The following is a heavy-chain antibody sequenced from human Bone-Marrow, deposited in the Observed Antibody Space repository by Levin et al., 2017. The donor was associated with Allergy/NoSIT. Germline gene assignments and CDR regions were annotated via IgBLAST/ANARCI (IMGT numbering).Heavy chain of an antibody. J-gene: IGHJ6*02. D-gene: IGHD3-10*01. CDR1: GGSISSDDDY. V-gene: IGHV4-30-4*08. CDR2: IYYSGFT. Sequence: LRLSCTVSGGSISSDDDYWTWIRQSPGKGLEWIGNIYYSGFTYYNPSLKSRVTMSVDTSKNQFSLNLRSVTAADTAVYLCARVFFGWGSHYDRGLDVWGQGTTVTVSS. CDR3: ARVFFGWGSHYDRGLDV.